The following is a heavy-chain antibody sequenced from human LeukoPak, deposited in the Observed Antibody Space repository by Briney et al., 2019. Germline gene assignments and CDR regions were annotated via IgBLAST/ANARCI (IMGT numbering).Heavy chain of an antibody. CDR1: GFTFSSYA. V-gene: IGHV3-30*01. CDR2: ISYDGSNK. CDR3: ARALRPVDY. Sequence: GGSLRLSCAASGFTFSSYAMHWVRQAPGKGLEWVAVISYDGSNKYYADSVKGRFTISRDNSKNTLYLQMNSLRAEDTAVYYCARALRPVDYWGQGTLVTVSS. J-gene: IGHJ4*02.